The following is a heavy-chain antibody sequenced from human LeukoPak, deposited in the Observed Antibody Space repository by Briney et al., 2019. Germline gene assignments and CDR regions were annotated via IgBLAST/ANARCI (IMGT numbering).Heavy chain of an antibody. Sequence: SETLSLTCAVYGGSFSGYYWSWIRQPPGKGLEWIGEINHSGSTNYNPSLKSRVTISVDTSKNQFSLKLSSVTAADTAVYYCARGVTGGWYGDFQHWGQGTLVTVSS. V-gene: IGHV4-34*01. J-gene: IGHJ1*01. CDR2: INHSGST. D-gene: IGHD6-19*01. CDR1: GGSFSGYY. CDR3: ARGVTGGWYGDFQH.